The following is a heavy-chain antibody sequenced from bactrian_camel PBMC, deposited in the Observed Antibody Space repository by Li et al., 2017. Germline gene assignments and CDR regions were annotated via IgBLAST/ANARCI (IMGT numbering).Heavy chain of an antibody. J-gene: IGHJ4*01. CDR3: KAARARSSPRLCVSER. CDR2: IYSSGRST. CDR1: GSTYRIYR. D-gene: IGHD3*01. Sequence: DVQLVESGGGSVQAGGSLRLSCTASGSTYRIYRMAWFRQPPGKECEGVAAIYSSGRSTGYADSVKGRFTISQDNAKNTVYLQMNNLKPEDTAMYYCKAARARSSPRLCVSERWGQGTQVTVS. V-gene: IGHV3S40*01.